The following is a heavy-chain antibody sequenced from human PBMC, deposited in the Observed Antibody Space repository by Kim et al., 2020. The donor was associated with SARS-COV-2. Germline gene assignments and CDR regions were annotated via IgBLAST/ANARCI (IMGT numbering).Heavy chain of an antibody. CDR3: TKYSGRNPFDY. J-gene: IGHJ4*02. V-gene: IGHV1-46*01. Sequence: ASVKVSCKASGYTFTSYFMHWVRQAPGQGLEWMGIINTSDGITNYAQKIQGRVTMTRDTSTSTVYMELSSLRSEDTAVYYCTKYSGRNPFDYWGQGTLVT. CDR2: INTSDGIT. CDR1: GYTFTSYF. D-gene: IGHD1-26*01.